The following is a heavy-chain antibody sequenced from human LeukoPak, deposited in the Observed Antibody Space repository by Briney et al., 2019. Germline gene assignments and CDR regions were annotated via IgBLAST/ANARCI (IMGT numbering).Heavy chain of an antibody. CDR2: IYYSGST. J-gene: IGHJ3*02. Sequence: SETLSLTCTVSGGSISSSSYYWGWIRQPPGKGLEWIGSIYYSGSTYYNPSLKSRVTISVDTSKNQFSLKLSSVTAADTAVYYCASWVPNRIDALDTWGKGTMVTASS. D-gene: IGHD1-14*01. CDR3: ASWVPNRIDALDT. CDR1: GGSISSSSYY. V-gene: IGHV4-39*01.